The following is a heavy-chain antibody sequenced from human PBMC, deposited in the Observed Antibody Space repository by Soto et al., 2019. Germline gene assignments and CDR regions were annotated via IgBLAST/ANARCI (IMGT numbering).Heavy chain of an antibody. CDR1: GFTFSSYA. D-gene: IGHD2-15*01. Sequence: QVQLVESGGGVVQPGRSLRLSCAASGFTFSSYAMHWVRQAPGMGLEWVADISYDGSNKFYADSVKGRLTISRDNSKNTLYLPINSLTAEDTAVYYCASDLRISHYGMDVWGQGTTVTVSS. V-gene: IGHV3-30-3*01. CDR2: ISYDGSNK. J-gene: IGHJ6*02. CDR3: ASDLRISHYGMDV.